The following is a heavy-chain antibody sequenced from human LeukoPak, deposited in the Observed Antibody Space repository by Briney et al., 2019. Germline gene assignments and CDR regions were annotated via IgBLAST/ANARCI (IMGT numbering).Heavy chain of an antibody. J-gene: IGHJ4*02. CDR1: GYSFTNYW. CDR3: ARTTSGGLYYFDY. D-gene: IGHD3-10*01. CDR2: IYPGDSDT. Sequence: GEALKISRKGSGYSFTNYWIGWVRQMPGKGLEWLGIIYPGDSDTRYSPSFQGQVTISADKSISTAYLQWSSLKASDTAMYYCARTTSGGLYYFDYWGQGTLVTVSS. V-gene: IGHV5-51*01.